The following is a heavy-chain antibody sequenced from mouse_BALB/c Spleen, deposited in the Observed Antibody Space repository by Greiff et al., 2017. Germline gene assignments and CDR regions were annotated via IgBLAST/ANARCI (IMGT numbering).Heavy chain of an antibody. V-gene: IGHV5-6-3*01. CDR3: ARDDYGSSFLAY. J-gene: IGHJ3*01. D-gene: IGHD1-1*01. CDR1: GFTFSSYG. Sequence: EVQLVESGGGLVQPGGSLKLSCAASGFTFSSYGMSWVRQTPDKRLELVATINSNGGSTYYPDSVKGRFTISRDNAKNTLYLQMSSLKSEDTAMYYCARDDYGSSFLAYWGQGTLVTVSA. CDR2: INSNGGST.